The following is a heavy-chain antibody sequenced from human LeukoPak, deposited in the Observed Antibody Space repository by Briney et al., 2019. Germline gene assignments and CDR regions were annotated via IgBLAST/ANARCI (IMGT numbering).Heavy chain of an antibody. CDR2: ISWNSGKI. CDR3: AKAMTYGDYVSEGFDI. V-gene: IGHV3-9*03. Sequence: GRSLRLSCAASGFTFDDYAMHWVRQAPGKGLEWVSGISWNSGKIGYADSVKGRFTISRDNAKNSLYLQMNSLRAEDMALYYCAKAMTYGDYVSEGFDIWGQGTMVTVSS. D-gene: IGHD4-17*01. CDR1: GFTFDDYA. J-gene: IGHJ3*02.